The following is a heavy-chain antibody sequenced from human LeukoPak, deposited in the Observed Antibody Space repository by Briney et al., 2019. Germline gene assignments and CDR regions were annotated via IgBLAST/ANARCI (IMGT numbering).Heavy chain of an antibody. CDR2: IIPIFGTA. D-gene: IGHD3-3*01. Sequence: GASVKVSCKASGGTFSSYAISWVRQAPGQGLEWMGGIIPIFGTANYAQKFQGRVTITADESTSTAYMELSSLRSEDTAVYYCARDARFLEWIYGMDVWGQGTTVTVSS. CDR3: ARDARFLEWIYGMDV. CDR1: GGTFSSYA. V-gene: IGHV1-69*13. J-gene: IGHJ6*02.